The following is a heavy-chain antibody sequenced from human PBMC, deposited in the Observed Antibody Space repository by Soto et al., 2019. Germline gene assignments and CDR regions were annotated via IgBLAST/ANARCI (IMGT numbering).Heavy chain of an antibody. D-gene: IGHD2-15*01. CDR1: GFTFSDYY. CDR3: ARVGVVVAATRGWFDP. CDR2: ISSSSYT. J-gene: IGHJ5*02. V-gene: IGHV3-11*06. Sequence: PGGSLRLSCAASGFTFSDYYMSWIRQAPGKGLEWVSYISSSSYTNYADSVKGRFTISRDNAKNSLYLQMNSLRAEDTAVYYCARVGVVVAATRGWFDPWGQGTLVTVSS.